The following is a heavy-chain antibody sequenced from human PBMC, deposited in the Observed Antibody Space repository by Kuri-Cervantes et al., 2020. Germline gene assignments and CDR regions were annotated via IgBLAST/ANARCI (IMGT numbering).Heavy chain of an antibody. V-gene: IGHV3-21*03. CDR1: GFTVSSNY. CDR3: ARDHPVTAAFDI. J-gene: IGHJ3*02. D-gene: IGHD2-21*02. Sequence: GESLKISCAASGFTVSSNYMSWVRQAPGKGLERVSCISSSSSYIYYADSVKGRFTISRDNAKNSLYLQMNSLRAEDTAVYYCARDHPVTAAFDIWGQGTMVTVSS. CDR2: ISSSSSYI.